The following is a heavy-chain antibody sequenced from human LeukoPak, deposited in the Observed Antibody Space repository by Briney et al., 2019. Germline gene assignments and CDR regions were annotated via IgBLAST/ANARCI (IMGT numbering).Heavy chain of an antibody. J-gene: IGHJ4*02. V-gene: IGHV4-39*07. CDR1: GGSISSSSYY. CDR3: ARDGTVVTQGPEMGFDY. D-gene: IGHD4-23*01. Sequence: SETLSLTCTVSGGSISSSSYYWGWIRQPPGKGLEWIGSIHYSGSTYYNPSLKSRVTISVDTSKNQFSLKLSSVTAADTAVYYCARDGTVVTQGPEMGFDYWGQGTLVTVSS. CDR2: IHYSGST.